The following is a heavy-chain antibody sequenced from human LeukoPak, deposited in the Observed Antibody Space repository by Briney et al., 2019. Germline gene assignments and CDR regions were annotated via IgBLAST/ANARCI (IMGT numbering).Heavy chain of an antibody. Sequence: SETLSLTCTVSGVSISSYYSTWARQPPGKGLDWIGYVYHSGSTNYNPSLKSRVTISLDTSKNQFSLKLSSVTAADTAVYYCARGARAPVDWGQGTLVTVSS. J-gene: IGHJ4*02. CDR2: VYHSGST. CDR1: GVSISSYY. V-gene: IGHV4-59*01. CDR3: ARGARAPVD.